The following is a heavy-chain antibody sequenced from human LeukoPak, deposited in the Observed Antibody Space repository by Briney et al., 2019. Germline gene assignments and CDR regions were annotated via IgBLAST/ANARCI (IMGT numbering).Heavy chain of an antibody. V-gene: IGHV4-31*03. Sequence: SETLSLTCSVSGGSTTSGGYYWSWVRQRPGKGLEWIGYIYYNGNTYYIPSLKSRLTISLDTSKNQFSLKMSSVTAADTAMYFCAREGDDSSGYPSRPFDYWGQGTLVTVSS. CDR1: GGSTTSGGYY. J-gene: IGHJ4*02. CDR3: AREGDDSSGYPSRPFDY. CDR2: IYYNGNT. D-gene: IGHD3-22*01.